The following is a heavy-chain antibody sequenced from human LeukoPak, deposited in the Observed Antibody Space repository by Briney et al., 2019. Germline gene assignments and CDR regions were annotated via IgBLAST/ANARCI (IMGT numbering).Heavy chain of an antibody. V-gene: IGHV3-23*01. CDR1: GFTFSSYA. CDR2: ISGSGGST. CDR3: AKIRLWFGELLAVRAFDI. D-gene: IGHD3-10*01. J-gene: IGHJ3*02. Sequence: PGGSLRLSXAASGFTFSSYAMSWVRQAPGKGLEWVSAISGSGGSTYYADSVKGRFTISRDNSKSTLYLQMNSLRAEDRAVYYCAKIRLWFGELLAVRAFDIWGQGTMVTVSS.